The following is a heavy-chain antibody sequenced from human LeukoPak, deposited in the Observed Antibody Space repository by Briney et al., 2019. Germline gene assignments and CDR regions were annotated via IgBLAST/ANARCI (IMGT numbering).Heavy chain of an antibody. V-gene: IGHV4-38-2*02. D-gene: IGHD3-10*01. CDR1: GYSISSGYY. J-gene: IGHJ5*02. Sequence: KPSETLSLTCTVSGYSISSGYYWGWIRQPPGEGLEWIGSIYHSGSTYYNPSLKSRVTISVDTSKNQFSLKLSSVTAADTAVYYCARVPMVRGVSFDPWGQGTLVTVSS. CDR3: ARVPMVRGVSFDP. CDR2: IYHSGST.